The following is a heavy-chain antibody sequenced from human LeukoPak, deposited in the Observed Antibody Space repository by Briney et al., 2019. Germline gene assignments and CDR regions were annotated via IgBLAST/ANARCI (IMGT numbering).Heavy chain of an antibody. J-gene: IGHJ4*02. Sequence: GGSLRLSCAASGFTFSSYAMSWVRQAPGKGLEWVSAISGSGGSTYYADSVKGRFTISRDNSKNTPYLQMNSLRAEDTAVYYCAKAPSSWDYFDYWGQGTLVTVSS. CDR2: ISGSGGST. D-gene: IGHD6-13*01. CDR3: AKAPSSWDYFDY. CDR1: GFTFSSYA. V-gene: IGHV3-23*01.